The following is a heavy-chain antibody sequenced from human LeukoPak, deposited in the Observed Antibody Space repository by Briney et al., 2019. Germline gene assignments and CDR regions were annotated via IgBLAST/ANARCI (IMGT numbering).Heavy chain of an antibody. CDR3: ARDRTAMVPDPYYFDY. Sequence: GASVKVSCKASGYTFTSYGISWVRQAPGQGLEWMGWISAYNGNTNYAQKLQGRVTMTTDTSTSTAYMELRSLRSDDTAVYYCARDRTAMVPDPYYFDYWGQGTLVTVSS. CDR1: GYTFTSYG. D-gene: IGHD5-18*01. V-gene: IGHV1-18*01. J-gene: IGHJ4*02. CDR2: ISAYNGNT.